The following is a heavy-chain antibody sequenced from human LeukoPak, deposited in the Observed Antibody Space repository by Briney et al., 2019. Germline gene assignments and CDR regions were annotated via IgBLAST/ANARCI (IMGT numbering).Heavy chain of an antibody. D-gene: IGHD4-23*01. CDR2: ISGSGGTT. J-gene: IGHJ4*02. CDR1: GFTFSSYA. Sequence: PGGSLRLSCAASGFTFSSYAMTWVRQAPGQGLEWVSAISGSGGTTYYADSVKGRFTISRDNSKNTLYLHMNSLRAEDTAVYYCAKAMAPTTVVTPVDYWGQGTLVTVSS. V-gene: IGHV3-23*01. CDR3: AKAMAPTTVVTPVDY.